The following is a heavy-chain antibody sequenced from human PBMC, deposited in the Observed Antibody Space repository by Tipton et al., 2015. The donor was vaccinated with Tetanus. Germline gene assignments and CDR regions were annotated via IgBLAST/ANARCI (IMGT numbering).Heavy chain of an antibody. V-gene: IGHV1-18*01. CDR2: ISTDNVDT. Sequence: QLVQSGAEMKKPGSSVKVSCKASGGTFTNYALSWVRQAPGQGLEWIGWISTDNVDTRYARKFQDRVTMTTDTSTSTVYMELRSLRSDDTAMYYCAREVWATGLFFDYWGQGTLVTVSS. CDR1: GGTFTNYA. D-gene: IGHD3-9*01. J-gene: IGHJ4*02. CDR3: AREVWATGLFFDY.